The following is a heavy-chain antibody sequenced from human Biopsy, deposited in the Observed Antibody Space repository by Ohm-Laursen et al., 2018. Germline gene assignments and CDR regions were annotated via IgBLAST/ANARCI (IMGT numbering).Heavy chain of an antibody. V-gene: IGHV3-30*03. CDR1: GFTFSSYG. D-gene: IGHD4-11*01. CDR2: ISYDGSGE. Sequence: SLRLSCAASGFTFSSYGMHWVRQAPGKGLEWVAVISYDGSGEYYADSLQGRFIISRDNPENTVDLQMNSLRAEDTAVYFCARDGKRWDYSTYFSWHFDLWGRGTLVTVSS. J-gene: IGHJ2*01. CDR3: ARDGKRWDYSTYFSWHFDL.